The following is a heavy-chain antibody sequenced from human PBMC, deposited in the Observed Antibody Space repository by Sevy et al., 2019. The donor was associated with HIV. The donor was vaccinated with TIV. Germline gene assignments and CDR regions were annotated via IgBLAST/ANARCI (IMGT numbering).Heavy chain of an antibody. D-gene: IGHD2-2*01. J-gene: IGHJ5*02. V-gene: IGHV1-2*02. CDR2: INPNSGGT. CDR3: ARESASWDIVVVPAAIFGFGDSSSPSNWFDP. Sequence: ASVKVSCKASGYTFTGYYMHWVRQAPGQGLEWMGWINPNSGGTNYAQKFQGRVTMTRDTSISTAYMELSRLRSDDTAVYYCARESASWDIVVVPAAIFGFGDSSSPSNWFDPWGHGTLVTVSS. CDR1: GYTFTGYY.